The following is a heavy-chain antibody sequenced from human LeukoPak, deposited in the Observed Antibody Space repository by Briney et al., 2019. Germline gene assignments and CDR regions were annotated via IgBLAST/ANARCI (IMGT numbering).Heavy chain of an antibody. CDR2: ISYDGSNK. J-gene: IGHJ4*02. Sequence: GGSLRLSCAASGFTFSSYGMHWVRQAPGKGLEWVAVISYDGSNKYYADSVKGRFTISRDNSKNTLYLQMNSLRAEDTAVYYCAKGNHTWYYFDYWGQGTLVTVSS. D-gene: IGHD1-14*01. CDR1: GFTFSSYG. CDR3: AKGNHTWYYFDY. V-gene: IGHV3-30*18.